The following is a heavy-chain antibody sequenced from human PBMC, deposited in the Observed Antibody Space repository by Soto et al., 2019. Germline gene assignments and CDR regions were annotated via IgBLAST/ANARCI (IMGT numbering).Heavy chain of an antibody. CDR1: GFIFSSYA. J-gene: IGHJ4*02. Sequence: EVQLLESGGGLVQPGGSLRLSCAASGFIFSSYAMNWVRQAPGKGLDWVSGISGRGDTIHYADSVKGRFTISRDNAQNTLYLQMNSLRAEDTAVYYCAKHRYCSGECSEGFAHWGQGTLVIVSS. CDR3: AKHRYCSGECSEGFAH. V-gene: IGHV3-23*01. CDR2: ISGRGDTI. D-gene: IGHD2-15*01.